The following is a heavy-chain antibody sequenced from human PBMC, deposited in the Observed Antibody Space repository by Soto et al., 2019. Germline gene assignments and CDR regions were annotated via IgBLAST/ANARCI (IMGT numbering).Heavy chain of an antibody. CDR2: ISPYNGNS. CDR3: ARDQNFFDSSGYYDH. CDR1: GYTFVSYG. D-gene: IGHD3-22*01. Sequence: QIQLVQSAAEVKKPGASVKVSCKTSGYTFVSYGISWVRQAPGQGLEWMGWISPYNGNSNFAQRFRGRVTLTTDTSTDIVYMDLWSLKSDDTAVYYCARDQNFFDSSGYYDHWGQGTLMTVSS. J-gene: IGHJ5*02. V-gene: IGHV1-18*04.